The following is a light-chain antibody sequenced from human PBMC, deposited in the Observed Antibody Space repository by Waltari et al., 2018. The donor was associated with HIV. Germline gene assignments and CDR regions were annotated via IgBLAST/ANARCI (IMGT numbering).Light chain of an antibody. Sequence: DIVMTQPPDPLAVTLGERATVNCKSSQRLLYSSKHKNFLAWDQQKPRQPPKLLSYWASRREAGVPDRVSASGSGTDFTRTINSLQAEDLAVYYCQTYYNTLCTFGQGTTVEIK. CDR2: WAS. CDR3: QTYYNTLCT. CDR1: QRLLYSSKHKNF. V-gene: IGKV4-1*01. J-gene: IGKJ1*01.